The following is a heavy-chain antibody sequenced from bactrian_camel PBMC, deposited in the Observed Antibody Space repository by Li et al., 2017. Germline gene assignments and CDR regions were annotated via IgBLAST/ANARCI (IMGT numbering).Heavy chain of an antibody. V-gene: IGHV3S55*01. Sequence: QLVESGGGSVQVGGSLRLSCAASGYTYSSYCRGWFCQAPGKEREGVAAIDSDGNTFYSDSVKGRFTISQDKAKNTLWLQMDSLKPEDTAMYYCVADFSLFGDSGDNDLCRPVQDPSDFGAWGLGTQVTVS. J-gene: IGHJ6*01. CDR1: GYTYSSYC. D-gene: IGHD4*01. CDR2: IDSDGNT. CDR3: VADFSLFGDSGDNDLCRPVQDPSDFGA.